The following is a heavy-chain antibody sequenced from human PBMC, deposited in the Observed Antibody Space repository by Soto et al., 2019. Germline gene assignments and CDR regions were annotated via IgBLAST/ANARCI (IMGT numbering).Heavy chain of an antibody. J-gene: IGHJ3*02. CDR3: ARDHSYYYDSSGYGDAFDI. Sequence: EVQLVETGGGLIQPGGSLRLSCAASGFTVSSNYMSWVRQAPGKGLEWVSVIYSGGSTYYADSVKGRFTISRDNSKNTLYLQRNSGRADDTAMYYCARDHSYYYDSSGYGDAFDIWGQGTMVTVSS. CDR2: IYSGGST. V-gene: IGHV3-53*02. D-gene: IGHD3-22*01. CDR1: GFTVSSNY.